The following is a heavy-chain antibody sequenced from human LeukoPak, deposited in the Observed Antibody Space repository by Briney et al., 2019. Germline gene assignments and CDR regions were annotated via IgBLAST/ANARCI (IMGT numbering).Heavy chain of an antibody. J-gene: IGHJ1*01. V-gene: IGHV4-59*08. CDR1: GGSISTYS. CDR2: IYYSGST. D-gene: IGHD3-22*01. CDR3: ATSTAYYYDSSGYALQH. Sequence: SETLSLTCTVSGGSISTYSWSWIRQPPGQGLEWIGYIYYSGSTDYNPSLKSRVTISVDTSQNQFSLRLSSVTAADTAVYYCATSTAYYYDSSGYALQHWGQGTLVTVSS.